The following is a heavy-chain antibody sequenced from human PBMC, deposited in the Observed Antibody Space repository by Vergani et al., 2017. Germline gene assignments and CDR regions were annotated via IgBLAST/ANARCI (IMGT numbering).Heavy chain of an antibody. Sequence: QVQLQQWGAGLLKPSETLSLTCAVYGGSFSGYYWSWIRQPAGKGLEWIGRIYTSGSTNYNPSLKSRVTISVDTSKNQFSLKLSSVTAADTAVYYCASGTGSLFYWGQGTLVTVSS. CDR1: GGSFSGYY. D-gene: IGHD3-10*01. V-gene: IGHV4-59*10. J-gene: IGHJ4*02. CDR3: ASGTGSLFY. CDR2: IYTSGST.